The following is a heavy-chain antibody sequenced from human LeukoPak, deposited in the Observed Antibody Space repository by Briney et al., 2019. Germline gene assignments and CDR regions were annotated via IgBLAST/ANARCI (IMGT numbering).Heavy chain of an antibody. CDR1: GGTFSSYA. Sequence: GSSVKVSCKASGGTFSSYAISWVRQAPGQGLDWMGRIIPILGTANYAQKLQGRVTITTDESTSTVYMELSSLRSEDTAVYYCARDEKGSSSWFTYYYYMDVWGKGTTVTVSS. D-gene: IGHD6-13*01. CDR3: ARDEKGSSSWFTYYYYMDV. V-gene: IGHV1-69*05. CDR2: IIPILGTA. J-gene: IGHJ6*03.